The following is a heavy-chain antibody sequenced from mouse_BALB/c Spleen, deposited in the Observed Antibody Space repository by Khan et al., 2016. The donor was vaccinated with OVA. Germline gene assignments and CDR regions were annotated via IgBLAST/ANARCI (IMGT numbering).Heavy chain of an antibody. D-gene: IGHD2-3*01. CDR2: IDPVSGGT. Sequence: VQLQQSGPELMKPGASVKISCKASGYSFTSYYIHWLLQSHGKSLEWIGYIDPVSGGTTYNQKLKGKATLTVDKSSSTAYLHLSNLTSEDSAVYYCARPGYFAWFTYWGQGTLVTVSA. V-gene: IGHV1S135*01. J-gene: IGHJ3*01. CDR1: GYSFTSYY. CDR3: ARPGYFAWFTY.